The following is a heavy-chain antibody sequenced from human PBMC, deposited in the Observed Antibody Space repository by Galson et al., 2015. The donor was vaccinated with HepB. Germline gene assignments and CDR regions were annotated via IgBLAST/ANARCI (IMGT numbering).Heavy chain of an antibody. Sequence: SLRLSCAVSGISFHQAWMSWVRQVPGKGLEWVGRIKSKTDGETTEYAAPVRGRFAITRDDPRNILYLQMSSLRDEDTAVYYCTPFVALSDRWGQGTLVTVSS. CDR1: GISFHQAW. J-gene: IGHJ4*02. V-gene: IGHV3-15*01. CDR2: IKSKTDGETT. CDR3: TPFVALSDR. D-gene: IGHD5-12*01.